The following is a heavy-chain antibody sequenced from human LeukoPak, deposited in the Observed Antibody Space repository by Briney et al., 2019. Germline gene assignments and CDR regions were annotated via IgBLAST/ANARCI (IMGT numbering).Heavy chain of an antibody. CDR1: GGSISSSSYY. V-gene: IGHV4-39*07. D-gene: IGHD3-22*01. J-gene: IGHJ4*02. CDR3: AVFDSSGYEEGY. Sequence: SETLSLTCTVSGGSISSSSYYWGWIRQPPGKGLEWIGSIYYSGSTYYNPSLKSRVTISVDTSKNQFSLKLSSVTAADTAVYYCAVFDSSGYEEGYWGQGTLVTVSS. CDR2: IYYSGST.